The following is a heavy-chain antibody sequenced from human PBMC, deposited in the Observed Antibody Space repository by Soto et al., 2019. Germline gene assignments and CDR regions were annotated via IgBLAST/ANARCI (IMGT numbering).Heavy chain of an antibody. CDR2: ISYDGSNK. J-gene: IGHJ6*02. CDR1: GFTFSSYD. CDR3: AKGRWDESNCGADCQHDMDV. Sequence: QVQLVESGGGVGQSGRSLRLSCAASGFTFSSYDMHWVRQAPGKGLEWVAVISYDGSNKYYGESVKGRFTISRDNSKNTLYRQMNSLRAEDTGVYYSAKGRWDESNCGADCQHDMDVWGQGTTVTVSS. D-gene: IGHD2-21*02. V-gene: IGHV3-30*18.